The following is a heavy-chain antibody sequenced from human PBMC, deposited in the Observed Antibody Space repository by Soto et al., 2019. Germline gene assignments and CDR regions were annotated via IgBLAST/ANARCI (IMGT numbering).Heavy chain of an antibody. J-gene: IGHJ4*02. CDR3: AHSQYYGTEGYRYFDS. V-gene: IGHV2-5*02. Sequence: QITLKESGPTLVKPTQTLTVTCTLSGVSLNTRGVGVAWIRQPPGEALEWLALVYWDGDKRYSPSLKSRLTITXXTXKSXVAFTMTNMDPVDTATYYCAHSQYYGTEGYRYFDSWGQGTLVTVSS. CDR1: GVSLNTRGVG. CDR2: VYWDGDK. D-gene: IGHD3-10*01.